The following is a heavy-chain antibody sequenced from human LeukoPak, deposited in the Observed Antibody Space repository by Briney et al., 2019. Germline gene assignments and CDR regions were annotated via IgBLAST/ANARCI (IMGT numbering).Heavy chain of an antibody. Sequence: PGGSLRLSCATSGFTFSGSTIHWVRQAPGKGREGIGHIRSKANSYVTIYGASVKGRFTISRDDSKNTAYLHMNSLKTEDTAVYYCVGDGHSNTGMNYWGQGTLVTVSS. J-gene: IGHJ4*02. D-gene: IGHD2/OR15-2a*01. CDR3: VGDGHSNTGMNY. V-gene: IGHV3-73*01. CDR1: GFTFSGST. CDR2: IRSKANSYVT.